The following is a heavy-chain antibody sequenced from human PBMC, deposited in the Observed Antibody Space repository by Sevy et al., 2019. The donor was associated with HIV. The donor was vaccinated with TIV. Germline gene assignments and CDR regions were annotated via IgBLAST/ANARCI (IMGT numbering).Heavy chain of an antibody. J-gene: IGHJ4*02. D-gene: IGHD1-7*01. V-gene: IGHV3-30*18. Sequence: GGSLRLSCAASGFTFSSYGMHWVRQAPGKGLERVAVISYDGSNKYYADSVKGRFTISRDNSKNTLYLQMNSLRAEDTAVYYCAKDRQLMEAGTTYFDYWCQGTLVTVSS. CDR3: AKDRQLMEAGTTYFDY. CDR1: GFTFSSYG. CDR2: ISYDGSNK.